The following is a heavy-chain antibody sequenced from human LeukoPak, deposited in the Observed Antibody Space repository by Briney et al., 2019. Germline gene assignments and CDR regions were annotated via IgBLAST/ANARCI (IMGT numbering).Heavy chain of an antibody. Sequence: ASVKVSCKASGGTFSSYAISWVRQAPGQGLEWMGWINPNSGGTNYAQKFQGRVTMTRDTSISTAYMELSRLRSDDTAVYYCARFGIQLWKGFDYWGQGTLVTVSS. CDR3: ARFGIQLWKGFDY. V-gene: IGHV1-2*02. CDR2: INPNSGGT. J-gene: IGHJ4*02. CDR1: GGTFSSYA. D-gene: IGHD5-18*01.